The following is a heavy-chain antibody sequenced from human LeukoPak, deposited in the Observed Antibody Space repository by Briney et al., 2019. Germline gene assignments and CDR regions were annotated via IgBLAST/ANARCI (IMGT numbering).Heavy chain of an antibody. Sequence: SETLSLTCAVYGGSFSGYYWSWIRQPPGKGLEWIGEINHSGSTNYNPSLKSRVTISVDTSKNQFSLKLSSVTAADTAVYYCATRAGTTMYYFDYWGQGTLDTVSS. CDR3: ATRAGTTMYYFDY. CDR1: GGSFSGYY. J-gene: IGHJ4*02. CDR2: INHSGST. V-gene: IGHV4-34*01. D-gene: IGHD1-1*01.